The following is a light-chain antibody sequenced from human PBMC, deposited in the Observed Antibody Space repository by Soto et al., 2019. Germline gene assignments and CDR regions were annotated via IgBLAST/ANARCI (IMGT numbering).Light chain of an antibody. Sequence: ILVTQSASTLSASGGDRVTITCRASQSVXSWFVWYQEKPGKAPKLLIYXASSLESVVPSRFSGSGSGTEFTITISSLQPYDLATYYCQQYNSYSTFGQGTKVDIK. CDR2: XAS. V-gene: IGKV1-5*03. CDR1: QSVXSW. J-gene: IGKJ1*01. CDR3: QQYNSYST.